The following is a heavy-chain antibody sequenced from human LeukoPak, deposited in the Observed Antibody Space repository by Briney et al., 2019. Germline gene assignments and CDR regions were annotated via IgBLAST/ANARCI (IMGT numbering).Heavy chain of an antibody. Sequence: GGSLRLSCAASGFTFSSYSMNWVRQAPWKGLEWVSYISSSSSTIYYADSVKGRFTISRDNAKNSLFLQMNSLRAEDTAVYYCASDALRNYYDSSGYGFDYWGQGTLVTVSS. CDR2: ISSSSSTI. J-gene: IGHJ4*02. D-gene: IGHD3-22*01. CDR1: GFTFSSYS. CDR3: ASDALRNYYDSSGYGFDY. V-gene: IGHV3-48*04.